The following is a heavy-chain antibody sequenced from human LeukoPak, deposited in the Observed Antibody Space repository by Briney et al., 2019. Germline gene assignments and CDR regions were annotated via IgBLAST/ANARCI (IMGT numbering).Heavy chain of an antibody. V-gene: IGHV1-69*05. J-gene: IGHJ5*02. D-gene: IGHD3-22*01. CDR1: VGTFSSYA. CDR2: IIPIFGTA. CDR3: ARDPSITMIVGWFDP. Sequence: GASVKVSCKASVGTFSSYAISWVRQAPGQGLEWMGGIIPIFGTANYTQKFQGRVTITTDESTSTAYMELSSLRSEDTAVYYCARDPSITMIVGWFDPWGQGTLVTVSS.